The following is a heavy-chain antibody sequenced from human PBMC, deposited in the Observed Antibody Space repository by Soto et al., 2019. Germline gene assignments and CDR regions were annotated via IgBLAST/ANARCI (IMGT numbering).Heavy chain of an antibody. CDR1: GCSISSSSYY. J-gene: IGHJ5*02. CDR2: TNYSGST. D-gene: IGHD3-3*01. CDR3: ERQALGVVSPKWFDP. V-gene: IGHV4-39*01. Sequence: SETLFLTCHFFGCSISSSSYYWGRIRQPPGKGLEWIGSTNYSGSTYYTPSLKSRVTISVDKSKNHFSLKLSSVTAADTAVYYCERQALGVVSPKWFDPWGQGTLVTVSS.